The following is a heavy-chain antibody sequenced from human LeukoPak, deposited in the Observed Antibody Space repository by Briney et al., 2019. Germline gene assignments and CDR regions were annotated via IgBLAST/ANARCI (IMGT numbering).Heavy chain of an antibody. V-gene: IGHV4-34*01. J-gene: IGHJ4*02. CDR1: GGSFNTYY. D-gene: IGHD5-12*01. CDR2: IAHSGSS. CDR3: TRDAGGYEDY. Sequence: SETLSLTCGVFGGSFNTYYWSWIRQPPGKGLEWVGEIAHSGSSDYNPSLKSRVTISVDTSKNQFSLNLGSVTAADTAVYYCTRDAGGYEDYWGQGTLVT.